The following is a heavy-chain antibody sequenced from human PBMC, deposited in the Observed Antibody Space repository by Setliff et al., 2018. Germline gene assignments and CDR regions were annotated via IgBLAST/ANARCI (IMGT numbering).Heavy chain of an antibody. CDR1: GFTFRSYW. CDR2: IKKDGSIK. CDR3: ARDDGITMVRGVITYYYGMDV. Sequence: PGGSLRLSCAASGFTFRSYWMSWVRQAPGKGLEWVANIKKDGSIKYYLDSVRGRFTISRDNAENSLTLQMNSLRVEDTAVYYCARDDGITMVRGVITYYYGMDVWGQGTTVTVSS. D-gene: IGHD3-10*01. J-gene: IGHJ6*02. V-gene: IGHV3-7*01.